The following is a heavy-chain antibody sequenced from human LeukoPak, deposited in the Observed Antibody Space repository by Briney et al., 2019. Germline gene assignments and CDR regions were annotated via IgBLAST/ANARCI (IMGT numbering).Heavy chain of an antibody. D-gene: IGHD3-10*01. J-gene: IGHJ4*02. V-gene: IGHV3-23*01. CDR3: AKPPRITMVRGVMANDY. CDR1: GFTFSSYG. CDR2: ISGSGGST. Sequence: GGSLRLSCAASGFTFSSYGMSWVRQAPGKGLEWVSAISGSGGSTYYADSVKGRFTISRDNSKNTLYLQMNSLRAEDTAVYYCAKPPRITMVRGVMANDYWGQGTLVTVSS.